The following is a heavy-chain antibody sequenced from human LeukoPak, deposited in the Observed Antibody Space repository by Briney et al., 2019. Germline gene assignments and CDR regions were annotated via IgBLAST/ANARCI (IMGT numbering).Heavy chain of an antibody. V-gene: IGHV3-48*01. D-gene: IGHD2-15*01. CDR2: ISSSSSTI. CDR3: ARAPLLDIVVVVAATLYYYGMDV. CDR1: GFTFSSYS. J-gene: IGHJ6*02. Sequence: GGSLRLSCAASGFTFSSYSMNWVRQAPGKGLEWVSYISSSSSTIYYADSVKGRFTIPRDNAKNSLYLQMNSLRAEDTAVYYCARAPLLDIVVVVAATLYYYGMDVWGQGTTVTVSS.